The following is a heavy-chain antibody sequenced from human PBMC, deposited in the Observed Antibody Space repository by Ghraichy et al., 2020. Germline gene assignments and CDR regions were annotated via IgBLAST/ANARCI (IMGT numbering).Heavy chain of an antibody. J-gene: IGHJ4*02. Sequence: SETLSLTCAVYGGSFSGYYWSWIRQPPGKGLEWIGEINHSGSTNYNPSLKSRVTISVDTSKNQFSLKLSSVTAADTAVYYCARVTMVAATSRQYYFDYWGQGTLVTVSS. CDR1: GGSFSGYY. CDR3: ARVTMVAATSRQYYFDY. D-gene: IGHD2-15*01. V-gene: IGHV4-34*01. CDR2: INHSGST.